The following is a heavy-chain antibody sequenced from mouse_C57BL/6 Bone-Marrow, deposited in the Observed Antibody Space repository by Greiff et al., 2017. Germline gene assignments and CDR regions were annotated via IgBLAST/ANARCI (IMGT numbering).Heavy chain of an antibody. Sequence: VQLQQSGPVLVKPGASVKMSCKASGYTFTDYYMNWVKQSHGKSLEWIGVIYPYNGGTSYNQKFKGKATLTVDKSSSTAYMGLHSLTSEDSAVYYCARSPLYYGSSGWFAYWGQGTLVTVSA. V-gene: IGHV1-19*01. D-gene: IGHD1-1*01. CDR3: ARSPLYYGSSGWFAY. CDR2: IYPYNGGT. J-gene: IGHJ3*01. CDR1: GYTFTDYY.